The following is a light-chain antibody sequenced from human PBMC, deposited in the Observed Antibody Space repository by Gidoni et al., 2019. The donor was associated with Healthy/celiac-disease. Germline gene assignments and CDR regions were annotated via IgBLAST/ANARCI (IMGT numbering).Light chain of an antibody. CDR3: QQFNNYLLT. Sequence: AIQLNQSPASLSASVGDRVTITCRASQGISSALAWYQQKPGKAPKLLIYDASSLESGVPSRFSGSGSGTDFTLTISSLQPEDFATYYCQQFNNYLLTFGPGTKVDIK. V-gene: IGKV1D-13*01. J-gene: IGKJ3*01. CDR2: DAS. CDR1: QGISSA.